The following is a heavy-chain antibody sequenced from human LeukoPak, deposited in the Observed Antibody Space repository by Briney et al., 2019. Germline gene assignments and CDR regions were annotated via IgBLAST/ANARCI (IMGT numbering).Heavy chain of an antibody. CDR3: ARVGATTWY. CDR2: INSDGSST. D-gene: IGHD1-26*01. Sequence: GGSLRLSCLASGFTFSSYWMHWVRHAPGKGLVWVSRINSDGSSTNYADSVKGRFTISRDNAKNTLYLQVNSLRAEDTAVYYCARVGATTWYWGQGTLVTVSS. J-gene: IGHJ4*02. CDR1: GFTFSSYW. V-gene: IGHV3-74*01.